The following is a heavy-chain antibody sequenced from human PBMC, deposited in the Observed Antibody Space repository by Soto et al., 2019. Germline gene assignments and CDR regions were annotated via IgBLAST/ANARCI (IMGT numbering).Heavy chain of an antibody. J-gene: IGHJ4*02. V-gene: IGHV3-48*01. CDR2: ISRSSGTI. CDR3: ARDNKGPGFYFDY. CDR1: GFTLSDYS. Sequence: EVQLVESGGGLVQPGWALRLSCVASGFTLSDYSMDWVRQAPGKGLEWVSYISRSSGTIYYAESVKGRFTISRDNAKNSLYLQMNSLRAEDTAVYYCARDNKGPGFYFDYWGQGALVTVSS.